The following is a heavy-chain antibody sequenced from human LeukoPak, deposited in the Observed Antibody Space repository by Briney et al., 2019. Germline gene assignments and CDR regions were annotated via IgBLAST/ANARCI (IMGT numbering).Heavy chain of an antibody. CDR2: FDPEDGET. CDR3: ATGGYYDSSGYPFDY. J-gene: IGHJ4*02. Sequence: ASVKVSCKVSGYTLTELSMHWVRQAPGKGLEWMGGFDPEDGETIYAQKFQGRVTMTEDTSTDTAYMELSSPRSEDTAVYYCATGGYYDSSGYPFDYWGQGTLVTVSS. CDR1: GYTLTELS. V-gene: IGHV1-24*01. D-gene: IGHD3-22*01.